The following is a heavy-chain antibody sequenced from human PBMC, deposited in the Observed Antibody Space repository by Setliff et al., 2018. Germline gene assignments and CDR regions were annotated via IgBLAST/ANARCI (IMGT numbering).Heavy chain of an antibody. D-gene: IGHD3-10*01. V-gene: IGHV4-31*03. CDR3: ARDGRFGGPSQGPDY. J-gene: IGHJ4*02. Sequence: KSSETLSLTCTVSGDSISSGNYFWSWIRQRPAKGLEWIGYIYSSGGSYYNPSLKSRVTISIDRSKNQFFLEVTSVTAADTAVYFCARDGRFGGPSQGPDYWGQGTLVTVSS. CDR1: GDSISSGNYF. CDR2: IYSSGGS.